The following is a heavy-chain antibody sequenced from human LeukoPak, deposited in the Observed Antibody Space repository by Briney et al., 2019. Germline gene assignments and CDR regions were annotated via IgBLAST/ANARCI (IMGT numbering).Heavy chain of an antibody. CDR1: GYTFTSYY. CDR2: INPSGGST. Sequence: APVKVSCKASGYTFTSYYMHWVRQAPGQGLEWMGIINPSGGSTSYAQKFQGRVSMTRDMSTSTVYMELSSLRSEDTALYYCAFSFGVVNKGVDYWGQGTLVTVSS. V-gene: IGHV1-46*01. CDR3: AFSFGVVNKGVDY. J-gene: IGHJ4*02. D-gene: IGHD3-3*01.